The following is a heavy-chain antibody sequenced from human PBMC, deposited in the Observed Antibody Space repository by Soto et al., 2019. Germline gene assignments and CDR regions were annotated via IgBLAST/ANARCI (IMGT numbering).Heavy chain of an antibody. CDR2: IYYSGST. D-gene: IGHD3-9*01. CDR3: VRSRLDWLGADY. V-gene: IGHV4-59*01. J-gene: IGHJ4*02. CDR1: GGSSSSSY. Sequence: TKTLSLACTVSGGSSSSSYWSWIRQPPGKGLEWIGYIYYSGSTNYNPSRESRVTISVDPSKNQFSLKLSSVTAADTAVYYCVRSRLDWLGADYCGKGTLGTGLL.